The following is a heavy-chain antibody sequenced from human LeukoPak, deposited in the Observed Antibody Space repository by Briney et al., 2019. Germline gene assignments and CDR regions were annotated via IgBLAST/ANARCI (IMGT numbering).Heavy chain of an antibody. Sequence: GESLKISCKGSGYSFTNYWIGWVRQMPGKGLEWMGIIYPGDSDTRYSPSFQGQVTISADKSISTAYLQWSSLKASDTAMYYCARREANMITFGGVIVNNWFDPWGQGTLVTVSS. D-gene: IGHD3-16*02. J-gene: IGHJ5*02. V-gene: IGHV5-51*01. CDR1: GYSFTNYW. CDR3: ARREANMITFGGVIVNNWFDP. CDR2: IYPGDSDT.